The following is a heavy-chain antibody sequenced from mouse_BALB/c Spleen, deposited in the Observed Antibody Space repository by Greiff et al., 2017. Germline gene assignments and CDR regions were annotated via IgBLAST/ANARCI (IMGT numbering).Heavy chain of an antibody. CDR2: ISDGGSYT. J-gene: IGHJ3*01. Sequence: EVKLVESGGDLVKPGGSLKLSCAASGFTFSSYGMSWVRQTPDKRLEWVATISDGGSYTYYPDSVKGRFTISRDNAKNNLYLQMSSLKSEDTAMYYCARDQEGNPWFAYWGQGTLVTVSA. CDR1: GFTFSSYG. CDR3: ARDQEGNPWFAY. V-gene: IGHV5-6*02. D-gene: IGHD2-1*01.